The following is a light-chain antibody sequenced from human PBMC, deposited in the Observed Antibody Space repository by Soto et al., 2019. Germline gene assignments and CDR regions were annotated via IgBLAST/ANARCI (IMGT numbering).Light chain of an antibody. Sequence: EIVLTQSPATLSLSPGERATLSCRASQSVSSSLAWYQHKPGQAPRLLSYATSHRATDIPTRFSGSVSETDFTLTISSLEPEDFAVYYCQQRSDWPPSLTFGGGTKVEIK. CDR1: QSVSSS. J-gene: IGKJ4*01. CDR3: QQRSDWPPSLT. CDR2: ATS. V-gene: IGKV3-11*01.